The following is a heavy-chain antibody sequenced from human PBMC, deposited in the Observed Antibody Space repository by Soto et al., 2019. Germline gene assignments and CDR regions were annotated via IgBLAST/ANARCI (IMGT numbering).Heavy chain of an antibody. J-gene: IGHJ6*02. CDR3: ARHGAAGATAAQNYYYYYGMDV. D-gene: IGHD1-26*01. Sequence: PGESLKISCKGSGYSFTSYWISWVRQMPGKGLEWMGRIDPSDSYTNYSPSFQGHVTISADKSISTAYLQWSSLEASDTAMYYCARHGAAGATAAQNYYYYYGMDVWGQGTTVTVSS. CDR2: IDPSDSYT. V-gene: IGHV5-10-1*01. CDR1: GYSFTSYW.